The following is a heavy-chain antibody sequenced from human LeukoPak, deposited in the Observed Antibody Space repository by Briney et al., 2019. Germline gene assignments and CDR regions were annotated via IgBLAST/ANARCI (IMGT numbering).Heavy chain of an antibody. CDR2: IYYSGST. CDR3: TRTQAGYSSGWSIDY. V-gene: IGHV4-39*01. D-gene: IGHD6-19*01. CDR1: GGSISSSSYY. Sequence: SETLSLTCTVSGGSISSSSYYWGWIRQPPGKGLEWIGSIYYSGSTYYNPSLKSRVTISVHTSKNQFSLKPSSVTAADTAVYYCTRTQAGYSSGWSIDYWGQGTLVTVSS. J-gene: IGHJ4*02.